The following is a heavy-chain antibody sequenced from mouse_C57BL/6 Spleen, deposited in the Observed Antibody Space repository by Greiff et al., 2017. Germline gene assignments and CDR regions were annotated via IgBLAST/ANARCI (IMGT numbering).Heavy chain of an antibody. D-gene: IGHD2-3*01. CDR3: ARGALDGYYFAY. CDR2: INYDGSST. V-gene: IGHV5-16*01. CDR1: GFTFSDYY. J-gene: IGHJ3*01. Sequence: EVQRVESEGGLVQPGSSMKLSCTASGFTFSDYYMAWVRQVPEKGLEWVANINYDGSSTYYLDSLKSRFIISRDNAKNILYLQMSSLKSEDTATYYCARGALDGYYFAYWGQGTLVTVSA.